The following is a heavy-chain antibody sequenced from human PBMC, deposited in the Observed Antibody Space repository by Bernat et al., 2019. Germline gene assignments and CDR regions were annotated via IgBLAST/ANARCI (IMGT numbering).Heavy chain of an antibody. D-gene: IGHD4-17*01. CDR3: AHKGPQPGRYGDYFDY. J-gene: IGHJ4*02. Sequence: QITLKESGPTLVKPTQTLTLTCTFSGFSLSTSGVGVGWIRQPPGKALAWLALIYWDDDKRYSPSLKSRLTITKDTSKNQVVLTMTNMDPVDTATYYCAHKGPQPGRYGDYFDYWGQGTLVTVSS. CDR1: GFSLSTSGVG. CDR2: IYWDDDK. V-gene: IGHV2-5*02.